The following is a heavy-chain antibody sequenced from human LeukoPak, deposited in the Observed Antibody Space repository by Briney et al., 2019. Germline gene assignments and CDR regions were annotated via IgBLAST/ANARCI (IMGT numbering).Heavy chain of an antibody. Sequence: SEALSLTCIVSGGSLSSYYWSWIRQPPGKGLEWIGYIYYSGSTNYNPSLKSRVTISVDTSKNQFSLKLSSVTAADTAVYYCASFLGFNWFDPWGQGTLVTVSS. D-gene: IGHD2/OR15-2a*01. CDR1: GGSLSSYY. V-gene: IGHV4-59*01. CDR3: ASFLGFNWFDP. J-gene: IGHJ5*02. CDR2: IYYSGST.